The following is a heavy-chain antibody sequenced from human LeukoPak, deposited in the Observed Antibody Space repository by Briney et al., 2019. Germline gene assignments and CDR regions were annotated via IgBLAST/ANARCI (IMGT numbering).Heavy chain of an antibody. CDR3: VRDGHSYAAPIYYFDY. CDR2: MSVNGVNK. D-gene: IGHD5-18*01. Sequence: GGSLRLSCVASGFSFSSYSIHWVRRVPGKGLEWVAVMSVNGVNKYYADSVRGRFTVSRDISKNTQFLQMNSLRFEDTAVYFCVRDGHSYAAPIYYFDYWGQGTLVTVSS. V-gene: IGHV3-30-3*01. CDR1: GFSFSSYS. J-gene: IGHJ4*02.